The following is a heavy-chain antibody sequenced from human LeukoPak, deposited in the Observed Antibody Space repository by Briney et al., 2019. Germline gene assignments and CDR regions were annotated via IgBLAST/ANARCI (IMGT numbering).Heavy chain of an antibody. V-gene: IGHV4-61*01. J-gene: IGHJ4*02. Sequence: SETLSLTCTVSGGSVSTDNYYWSWIRQPPGKGLEWIGFISYSGSTTYNPSLRSRVTISVDTSKNQFSLKLSSVTAADTAVYYCARLSITIFGVVSWGQGTLVTVSS. CDR1: GGSVSTDNYY. CDR2: ISYSGST. CDR3: ARLSITIFGVVS. D-gene: IGHD3-3*01.